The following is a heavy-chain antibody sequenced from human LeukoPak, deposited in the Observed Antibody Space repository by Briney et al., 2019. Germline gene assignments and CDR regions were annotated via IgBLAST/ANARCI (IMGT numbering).Heavy chain of an antibody. CDR3: AKALYSSGWYGCDY. V-gene: IGHV3-23*01. D-gene: IGHD6-19*01. CDR2: ISGSGGST. J-gene: IGHJ4*02. CDR1: GFTFSYYA. Sequence: GGSLRLSCAASGFTFSYYAMGWVRQAPGKGLEWVSAISGSGGSTYYADSVKGRFTISRDNSKNTLYLQMNSLRAEDTAVYYCAKALYSSGWYGCDYWGQGTLVTVSS.